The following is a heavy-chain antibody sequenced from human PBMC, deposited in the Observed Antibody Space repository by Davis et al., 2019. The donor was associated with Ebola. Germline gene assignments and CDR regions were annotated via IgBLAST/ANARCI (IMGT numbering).Heavy chain of an antibody. CDR1: GFIFSDYY. J-gene: IGHJ4*02. Sequence: GESLKISCVGSGFIFSDYYMSWIRQSPGKGLEWVANISSSGNVMNYADSVKGRFTISRDIAKNSLFLQMNSLRAEDTAVYYCARDPVRKPLDYWGQGTLVTVSS. D-gene: IGHD1-14*01. CDR3: ARDPVRKPLDY. V-gene: IGHV3-11*04. CDR2: ISSSGNVM.